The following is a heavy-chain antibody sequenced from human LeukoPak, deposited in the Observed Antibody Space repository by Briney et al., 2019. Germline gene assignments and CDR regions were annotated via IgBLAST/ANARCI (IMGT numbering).Heavy chain of an antibody. Sequence: GSSVKVSCKASGGTLNTYAINWVRQAPGQGLEWMGWIIPVFGQEKYAQKFQGRVTINADESASTVYMELRSLRSEDTAVYYCAKTTALYSGYGYFDYWGQGTLVTVSS. V-gene: IGHV1-69*01. D-gene: IGHD5-12*01. CDR3: AKTTALYSGYGYFDY. J-gene: IGHJ4*02. CDR2: IIPVFGQE. CDR1: GGTLNTYA.